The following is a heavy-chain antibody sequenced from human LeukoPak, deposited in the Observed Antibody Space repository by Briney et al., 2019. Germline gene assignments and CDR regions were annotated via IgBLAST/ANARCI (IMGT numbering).Heavy chain of an antibody. CDR1: GFVFSDCG. CDR2: ISYDGSEI. V-gene: IGHV3-30*18. Sequence: GGSLRLSCAASGFVFSDCGMHWVRQAPGKGLEWVAVISYDGSEIHYADSVKGRFVISRDISKSTLHLQMNSLRVEDTAVYHCVKEQNTRWYRVADYWGQGTLVAVSS. CDR3: VKEQNTRWYRVADY. D-gene: IGHD6-13*01. J-gene: IGHJ4*02.